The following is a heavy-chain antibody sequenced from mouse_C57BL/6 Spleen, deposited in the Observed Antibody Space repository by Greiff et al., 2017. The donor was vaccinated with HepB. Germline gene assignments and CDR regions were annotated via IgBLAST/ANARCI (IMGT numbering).Heavy chain of an antibody. J-gene: IGHJ2*01. CDR1: GYAFSSSW. D-gene: IGHD4-1*01. CDR2: IYPGDGDT. V-gene: IGHV1-82*01. Sequence: QVQLQQSGPELVKPGASVKISCKASGYAFSSSWMNWVKQRPGKGLEWIGRIYPGDGDTNYNGKFKGKATLTADKSSSTAYMQLSSLTSEDSAVYFCERRGYWDVYYFDYWGKGTTLTVSS. CDR3: ERRGYWDVYYFDY.